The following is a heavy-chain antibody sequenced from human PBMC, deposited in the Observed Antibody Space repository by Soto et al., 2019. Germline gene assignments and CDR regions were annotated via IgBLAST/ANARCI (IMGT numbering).Heavy chain of an antibody. D-gene: IGHD2-15*01. V-gene: IGHV4-39*01. CDR2: IYYSGST. CDR3: ARRCSGGSCYPGYYYYGMDV. J-gene: IGHJ6*02. CDR1: GGSISSSTYY. Sequence: SETLSLTCTVSGGSISSSTYYWGWIRQPPGKGLEWIGNIYYSGSTYYNPSLKSRVTISVDTSKNQFSLKLSSVTAADTAVYYCARRCSGGSCYPGYYYYGMDVWGQGTTVTVSS.